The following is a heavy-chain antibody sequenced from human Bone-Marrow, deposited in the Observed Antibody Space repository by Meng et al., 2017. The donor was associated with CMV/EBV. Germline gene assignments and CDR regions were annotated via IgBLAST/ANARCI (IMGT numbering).Heavy chain of an antibody. CDR3: ARSGLSASYAFAI. Sequence: GESLKISCAASGFTFSSYAMSWVRQAPGKGLEWVSAISGSGGSTYYADSVKGRFTISRDNSKNTLYLQMNSLRAGDTAVYYCARSGLSASYAFAIWGQGKMVTVSS. D-gene: IGHD6-25*01. CDR2: ISGSGGST. CDR1: GFTFSSYA. J-gene: IGHJ3*02. V-gene: IGHV3-23*01.